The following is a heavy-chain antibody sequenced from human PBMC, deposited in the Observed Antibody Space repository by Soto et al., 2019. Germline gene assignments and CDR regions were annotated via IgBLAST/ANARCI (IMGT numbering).Heavy chain of an antibody. CDR1: DGSISSSSYY. V-gene: IGHV4-39*01. CDR3: AKVNPGYSYGTDEYFQH. CDR2: IYYSGST. D-gene: IGHD5-18*01. Sequence: SETLSLTCTVSDGSISSSSYYWGWIRQPPGKGLEWIGSIYYSGSTYYNPSLKSRVTISVDTSKNQFSLKLSSVTAADTAVYYCAKVNPGYSYGTDEYFQHWGQGTLVTVSS. J-gene: IGHJ1*01.